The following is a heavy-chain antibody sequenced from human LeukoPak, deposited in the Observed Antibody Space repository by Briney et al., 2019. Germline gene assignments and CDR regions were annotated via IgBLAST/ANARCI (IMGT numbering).Heavy chain of an antibody. V-gene: IGHV4-34*01. CDR1: GGSFSGYY. CDR3: ARVVPATKWSNWFDP. CDR2: INHSGST. D-gene: IGHD2-2*01. J-gene: IGHJ5*02. Sequence: SETLSLTCAVYGGSFSGYYWSSIRQPPGKGLEWIGEINHSGSTNYNPSLKSRVTISVDTSKNQFSLKLSSVTAADTAVYYCARVVPATKWSNWFDPWGQGTLVTVSS.